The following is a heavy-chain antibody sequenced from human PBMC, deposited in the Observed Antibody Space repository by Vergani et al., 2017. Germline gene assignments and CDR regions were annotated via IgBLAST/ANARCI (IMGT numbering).Heavy chain of an antibody. V-gene: IGHV1-69*18. Sequence: QVQLVQSGAEVKKPGSSVKVSCKASGGTFSSYAISWVRQAPGQGLEWMGRIIPIFGTANYAQKFQGRVTITADESTSTAYMELSSLRSEDTAVYYCARGDLSHQWHERDSSGYYQIDAFDIWGQGTMVTVSS. CDR3: ARGDLSHQWHERDSSGYYQIDAFDI. D-gene: IGHD3-22*01. CDR2: IIPIFGTA. J-gene: IGHJ3*02. CDR1: GGTFSSYA.